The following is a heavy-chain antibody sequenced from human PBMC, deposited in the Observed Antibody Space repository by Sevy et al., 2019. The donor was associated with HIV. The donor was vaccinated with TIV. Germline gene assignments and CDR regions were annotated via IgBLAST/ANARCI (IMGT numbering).Heavy chain of an antibody. CDR1: GGTFSSYA. V-gene: IGHV1-69*06. Sequence: ASVKVSCKASGGTFSSYAISWVRQAPGQGLEWMGEINPIFGTANYAQKFQGRVTITADKSTSTDYMELSNLRSEDTAVYYCARDMGQTVAGTGGVFYYWGQGTLVTVSS. J-gene: IGHJ4*02. D-gene: IGHD6-19*01. CDR3: ARDMGQTVAGTGGVFYY. CDR2: INPIFGTA.